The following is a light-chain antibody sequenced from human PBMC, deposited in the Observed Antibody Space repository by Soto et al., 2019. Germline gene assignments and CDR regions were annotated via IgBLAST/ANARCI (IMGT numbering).Light chain of an antibody. Sequence: EIVLTQSPGTLSLSPGERATLSCRASQSVSNSYLAWYQQKPGQAPRLIIYGASSRATGIPDRFSGSGSGTDFTLIISRLEPEDFAVYYCQQYGSSFTFGPGTKVDIK. CDR1: QSVSNSY. CDR3: QQYGSSFT. CDR2: GAS. J-gene: IGKJ3*01. V-gene: IGKV3-20*01.